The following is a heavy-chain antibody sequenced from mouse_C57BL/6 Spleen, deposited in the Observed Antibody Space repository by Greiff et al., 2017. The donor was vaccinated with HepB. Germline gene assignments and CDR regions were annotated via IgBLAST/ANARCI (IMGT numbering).Heavy chain of an antibody. D-gene: IGHD1-1*01. J-gene: IGHJ3*01. CDR3: TTLITTVVAPGAY. CDR2: IDPENGDT. CDR1: GFNIKDDY. V-gene: IGHV14-4*01. Sequence: ESGAELVRPGASVKLSCTASGFNIKDDYMHWVKQRPEQGLEWIGWIDPENGDTEYASKFQGKATITADTSSNTAYLQLSSLTSEDTAVYYCTTLITTVVAPGAYWGQGTLVTVSA.